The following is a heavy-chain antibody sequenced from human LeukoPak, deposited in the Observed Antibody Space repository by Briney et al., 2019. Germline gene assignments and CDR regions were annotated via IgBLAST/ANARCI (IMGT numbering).Heavy chain of an antibody. D-gene: IGHD1-14*01. CDR1: GFTFSSYS. CDR3: AKAPERAETYYFDY. CDR2: ISWNSGSI. Sequence: PGGSPRLSCAASGFTFSSYSMNWVRQAPGKGLEWVSGISWNSGSIGYADSVKGRFTISRDNAENSLYLQMNSLRAEDTALYYCAKAPERAETYYFDYWGQGTLVTVSS. V-gene: IGHV3-9*01. J-gene: IGHJ4*02.